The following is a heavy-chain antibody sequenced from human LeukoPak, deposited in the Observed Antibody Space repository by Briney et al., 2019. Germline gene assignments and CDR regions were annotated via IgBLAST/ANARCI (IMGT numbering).Heavy chain of an antibody. CDR3: ARFRDFGDYYMDV. V-gene: IGHV4-59*01. Sequence: KTSETLSLTCTLSGGSISSYYWSWIRQPPGKGLEWIGYIYYSGSTNYNPSLKSRVTISVDTSKNQFSLKLSSVTAADTAVYYCARFRDFGDYYMDVWGKGTTVTISS. CDR1: GGSISSYY. J-gene: IGHJ6*03. CDR2: IYYSGST. D-gene: IGHD3-10*01.